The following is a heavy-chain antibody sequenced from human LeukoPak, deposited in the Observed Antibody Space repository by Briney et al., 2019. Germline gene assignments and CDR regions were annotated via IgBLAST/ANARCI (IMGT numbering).Heavy chain of an antibody. CDR3: ARGMAAFYYYGMDV. J-gene: IGHJ6*02. Sequence: ASVKVSCKVSGYTLTELSMHWVRQAPGKGLEWMGGFDPEDGETIYAQKFQGRVTMTEDTSTSTAYMELRSLRSDDTAVYYCARGMAAFYYYGMDVWGQGTTVTVSS. D-gene: IGHD6-13*01. CDR2: FDPEDGET. CDR1: GYTLTELS. V-gene: IGHV1-24*01.